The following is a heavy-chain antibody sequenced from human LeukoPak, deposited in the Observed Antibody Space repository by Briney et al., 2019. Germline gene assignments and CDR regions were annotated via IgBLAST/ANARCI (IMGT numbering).Heavy chain of an antibody. Sequence: GGSLRLSCTASGFTFSSYSMNWVRQAPGKGLEWVSSISSSSSYIYYADSVKGRFTISRDNAKNSLYLQMNSLRAEDTAVYYCARGRPHGNDYWGQGTLVTVSS. J-gene: IGHJ4*02. D-gene: IGHD4-23*01. CDR2: ISSSSSYI. CDR1: GFTFSSYS. V-gene: IGHV3-21*01. CDR3: ARGRPHGNDY.